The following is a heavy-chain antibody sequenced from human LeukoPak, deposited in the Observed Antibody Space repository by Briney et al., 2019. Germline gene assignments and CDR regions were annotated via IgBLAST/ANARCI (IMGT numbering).Heavy chain of an antibody. J-gene: IGHJ4*02. V-gene: IGHV3-21*01. Sequence: GGSLRLSCAASGFTVSSNYMSWVRQAPGKGLEWVSSISSSSSYIYYADSVKGRFTISRDNAKNSLYLQMNSLRAEDTAVYYCARDFAIIAAAGPYWGQGTLVTVSS. CDR3: ARDFAIIAAAGPY. CDR1: GFTVSSNY. D-gene: IGHD6-13*01. CDR2: ISSSSSYI.